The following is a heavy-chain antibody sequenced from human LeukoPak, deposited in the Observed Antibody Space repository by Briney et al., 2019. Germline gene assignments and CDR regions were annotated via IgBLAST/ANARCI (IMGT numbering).Heavy chain of an antibody. D-gene: IGHD3-10*01. CDR3: AKEGRSLDI. Sequence: GGSLRLSCAASGFTFSSYWMHWVRQAPGKGLVWVSRINSDGSSTNFADSVKGRFTISRDNAKNTLYLQMNSLRAEDTAVYYCAKEGRSLDIWGQGTMVTVSS. V-gene: IGHV3-74*01. CDR2: INSDGSST. J-gene: IGHJ3*02. CDR1: GFTFSSYW.